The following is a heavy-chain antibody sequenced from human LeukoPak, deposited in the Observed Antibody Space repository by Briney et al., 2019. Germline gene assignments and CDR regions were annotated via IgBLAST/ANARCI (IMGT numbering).Heavy chain of an antibody. CDR2: ISSSSSYI. V-gene: IGHV3-21*01. CDR1: GFTFSSYS. Sequence: GGSLRLSCAASGFTFSSYSMNWVRQAPGKGLEWVSSISSSSSYIYYADSVKGRFTISRDNAKNSLYLQMNSLRAEDTAAYYCARDDHDYYGPDVWGQGTTVTVSS. J-gene: IGHJ6*02. CDR3: ARDDHDYYGPDV. D-gene: IGHD3-10*01.